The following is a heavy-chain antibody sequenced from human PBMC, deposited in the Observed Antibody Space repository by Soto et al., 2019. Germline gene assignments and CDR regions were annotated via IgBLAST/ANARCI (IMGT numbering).Heavy chain of an antibody. D-gene: IGHD3-16*01. V-gene: IGHV1-3*01. J-gene: IGHJ5*02. CDR2: INAGNGNT. Sequence: QVQLVQSGAEVKKPGASVKVSCKASGYTFTSYAMHWVRQAPGQRLEWMGWINAGNGNTKYSQKFQGRVTITRDTSASTAYRELSSLRSEDTAVYYCARAPLMGGRPLGGSQSQSWFDPWGQGTLVTVSS. CDR1: GYTFTSYA. CDR3: ARAPLMGGRPLGGSQSQSWFDP.